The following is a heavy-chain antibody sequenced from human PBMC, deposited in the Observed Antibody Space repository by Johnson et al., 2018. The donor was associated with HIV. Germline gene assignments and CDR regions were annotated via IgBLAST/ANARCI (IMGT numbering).Heavy chain of an antibody. J-gene: IGHJ3*02. V-gene: IGHV3-33*08. CDR1: GFTFSSYA. D-gene: IGHD3-16*01. CDR2: IQSDETTK. CDR3: ARGGSDVLDI. Sequence: QVQLVESGGGVVQPGRSLRLSCAASGFTFSSYAMHLVRQAPGKGLEWVAVIQSDETTKYYADSVKGRFTISRDNSKNSLYLQMNSLRADDTAVYYCARGGSDVLDIWGRGTMVTVSS.